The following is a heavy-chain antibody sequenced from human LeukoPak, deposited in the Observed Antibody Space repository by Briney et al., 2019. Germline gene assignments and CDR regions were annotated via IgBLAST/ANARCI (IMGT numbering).Heavy chain of an antibody. CDR2: IIPIFGTA. Sequence: ASVKVSCKASGGTFISYAISWVRQAPGQGLEWMGGIIPIFGTANYAQKFQGRVTITTDESTSTAYMELSSLRAEDTAVYYCAREVEMATSDAFDIWGQGTMVTVSS. D-gene: IGHD5-24*01. CDR3: AREVEMATSDAFDI. J-gene: IGHJ3*02. V-gene: IGHV1-69*05. CDR1: GGTFISYA.